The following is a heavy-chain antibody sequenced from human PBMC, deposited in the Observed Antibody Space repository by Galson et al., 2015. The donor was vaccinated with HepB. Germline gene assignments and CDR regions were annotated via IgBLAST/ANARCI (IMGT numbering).Heavy chain of an antibody. CDR3: AREGVHYGDYADY. V-gene: IGHV3-7*03. CDR1: GFTFSSYA. D-gene: IGHD4-17*01. Sequence: SLRLSCAASGFTFSSYAMSWVRQAPGKGLEWVANIKQDGSEKYYVDSVKGRFTISRDNAKNSLYLQMNSLRAEDTAVYYCAREGVHYGDYADYWGQGTLVTVSS. J-gene: IGHJ4*02. CDR2: IKQDGSEK.